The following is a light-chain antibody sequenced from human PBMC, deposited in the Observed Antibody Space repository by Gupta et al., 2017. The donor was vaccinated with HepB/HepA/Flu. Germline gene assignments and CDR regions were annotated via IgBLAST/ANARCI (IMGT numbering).Light chain of an antibody. V-gene: IGKV3-15*01. CDR2: GAS. CDR1: ESVNRN. Sequence: EIVMTQSPATLSVSPGERATLSCRASESVNRNLAWYQQKPGQGPRLLIYGASTRATGIPARFSGNGYGTEFTLTISSRQSEDFAVYYCQQYNNWPPLTFGGGTKVEIK. J-gene: IGKJ4*01. CDR3: QQYNNWPPLT.